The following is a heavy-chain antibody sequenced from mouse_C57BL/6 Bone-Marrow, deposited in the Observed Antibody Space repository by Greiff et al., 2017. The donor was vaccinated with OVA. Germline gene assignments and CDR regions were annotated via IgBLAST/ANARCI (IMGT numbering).Heavy chain of an antibody. CDR2: TFYSGIT. J-gene: IGHJ3*01. CDR3: ARDYYGSSWFAY. D-gene: IGHD1-1*01. CDR1: GFSINSDCY. V-gene: IGHV3-3*01. Sequence: EVQVVESGPSLVRPSQTLSLTCTVTGFSINSDCYWIWIRQFPGNKLEYIGYTFYSGITYYNPSLESRTYITRDTSKNQFSLKLSSVTTEDTATYYCARDYYGSSWFAYWGQGTLVTVSA.